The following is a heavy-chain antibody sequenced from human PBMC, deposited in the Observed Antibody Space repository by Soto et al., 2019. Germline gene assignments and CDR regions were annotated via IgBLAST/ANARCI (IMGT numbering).Heavy chain of an antibody. CDR1: GFTFSNYG. CDR3: ARHKGGDPYYFDY. V-gene: IGHV3-33*01. D-gene: IGHD4-17*01. J-gene: IGHJ4*02. CDR2: IWYDGSNK. Sequence: QVQLVESGGGVVQPGMSLRLSCAASGFTFSNYGTHWVRQAPGKGLEWVAVIWYDGSNKYYADSVKGRFTISRDNSKNTLYLQMNTLRAEDTAVYYCARHKGGDPYYFDYWGQGTLVTVSS.